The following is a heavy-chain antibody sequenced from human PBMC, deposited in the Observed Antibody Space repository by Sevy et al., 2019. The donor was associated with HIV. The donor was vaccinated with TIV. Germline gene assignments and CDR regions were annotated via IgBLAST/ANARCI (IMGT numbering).Heavy chain of an antibody. CDR3: ARGPRIAVAGREIDY. Sequence: ASVQVSCKASGCTFTSYYMHWVRQAPGQGLEWMGIINPSGGSTSYAQKFQGRVTMTRDTSTSTVYMELSSLRSEDTAVYYCARGPRIAVAGREIDYWGQGTLVTVSS. CDR1: GCTFTSYY. CDR2: INPSGGST. D-gene: IGHD6-19*01. J-gene: IGHJ4*02. V-gene: IGHV1-46*01.